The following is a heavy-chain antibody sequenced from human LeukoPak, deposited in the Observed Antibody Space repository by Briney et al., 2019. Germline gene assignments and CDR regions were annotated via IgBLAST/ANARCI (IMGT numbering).Heavy chain of an antibody. J-gene: IGHJ6*02. D-gene: IGHD3-3*01. CDR2: ISYDGSNK. V-gene: IGHV3-30-3*01. CDR1: GFTFSSYA. Sequence: GGSLRLSCAASGFTFSSYAMHWVRQAPGKGLEWVAVISYDGSNKYYADSVKGRFTISRDNSKNTLYLQMNSLRAEDTAVYYCARDRYDFWSGYYYYYYYGMDVWGQGTTVTVSS. CDR3: ARDRYDFWSGYYYYYYYGMDV.